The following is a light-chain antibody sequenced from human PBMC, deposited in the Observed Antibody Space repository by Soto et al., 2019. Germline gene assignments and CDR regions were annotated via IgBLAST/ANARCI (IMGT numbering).Light chain of an antibody. CDR3: QQRSNWPIT. V-gene: IGKV3-11*01. J-gene: IGKJ5*01. CDR2: DAS. Sequence: EIVLTQSPATLSLSPGERATLSCRASQSVYSYLAWYQQKPGQAPRLLIYDASNRATGIPARFRGSGSGTDFTLTSSSLDPEDFAVYYCQQRSNWPITFGQGTRLEIK. CDR1: QSVYSY.